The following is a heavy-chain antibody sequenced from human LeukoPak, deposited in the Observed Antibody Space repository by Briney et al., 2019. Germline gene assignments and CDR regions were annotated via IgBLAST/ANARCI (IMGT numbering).Heavy chain of an antibody. J-gene: IGHJ4*02. Sequence: GASVKVSCKASGGSFSSYAISWVRQPPRQGLEWMGRSIPILGIANYAQKFQGRVTITADQSTSTDYMELSSLRSEDTAVYYCARRLYDFWSPPYYFDYWGQGTLVTVSS. V-gene: IGHV1-69*04. CDR2: SIPILGIA. CDR1: GGSFSSYA. CDR3: ARRLYDFWSPPYYFDY. D-gene: IGHD3-3*01.